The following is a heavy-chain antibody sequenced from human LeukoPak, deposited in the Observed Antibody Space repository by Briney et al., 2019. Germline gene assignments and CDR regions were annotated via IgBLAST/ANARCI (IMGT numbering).Heavy chain of an antibody. V-gene: IGHV3-30*04. CDR3: ARGPESGDYDPYYYYGMDV. CDR2: ISYDGSNK. Sequence: GGTLRLSCAACGVTFSSYAMLWVGQAPGKGLEWVAVISYDGSNKYYADSVKGRFTISRDNSKNTLYLQMNSLRAEDTAVYYCARGPESGDYDPYYYYGMDVWGQGTTVTVSS. D-gene: IGHD4-17*01. CDR1: GVTFSSYA. J-gene: IGHJ6*02.